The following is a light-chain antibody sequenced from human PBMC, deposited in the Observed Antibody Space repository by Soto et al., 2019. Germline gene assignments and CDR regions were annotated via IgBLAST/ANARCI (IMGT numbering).Light chain of an antibody. Sequence: DIQMTQSPSTLSASVGDRVTITCRASQSISSWLAWYQQKPGKAPKLLIYDASSLESGVPSRFSGSVSGTEFTLTISSLQPDDFATYSCQQYNSYSTFGQGTKVEIK. V-gene: IGKV1-5*01. CDR1: QSISSW. CDR3: QQYNSYST. CDR2: DAS. J-gene: IGKJ1*01.